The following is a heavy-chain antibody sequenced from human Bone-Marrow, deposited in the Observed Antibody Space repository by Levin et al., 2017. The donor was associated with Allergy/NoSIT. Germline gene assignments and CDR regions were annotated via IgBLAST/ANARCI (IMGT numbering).Heavy chain of an antibody. CDR3: TSAGHVYDYGDY. D-gene: IGHD2/OR15-2a*01. J-gene: IGHJ4*02. V-gene: IGHV4-59*11. CDR2: VYSSGVT. Sequence: SETLSLTCSVSGDSIMNHYWTWIRQPPGKGLEWIGYVYSSGVTKHNPSLKSRVTMSVDTSKNQFSLKLTSATPADTAVYYCTSAGHVYDYGDYWGQGILVIVSS. CDR1: GDSIMNHY.